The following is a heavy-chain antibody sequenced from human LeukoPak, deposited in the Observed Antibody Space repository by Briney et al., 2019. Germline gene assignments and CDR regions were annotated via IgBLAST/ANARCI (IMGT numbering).Heavy chain of an antibody. V-gene: IGHV4-39*01. J-gene: IGHJ6*03. D-gene: IGHD2-2*01. CDR3: ARLYGYCSSTSCEYYYYYYMDV. Sequence: PSETLSLTCTISGGSISSSSSYWGWIRQPPGKGLEWIGSIYYSGSTYYNPSLKSRVTISVDTSKNQFSLKLSSVTAADTAVYYCARLYGYCSSTSCEYYYYYYMDVWGKGTTVTVSS. CDR1: GGSISSSSSY. CDR2: IYYSGST.